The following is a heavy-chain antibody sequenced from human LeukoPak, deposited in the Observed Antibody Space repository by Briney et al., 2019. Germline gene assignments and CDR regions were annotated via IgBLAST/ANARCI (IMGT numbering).Heavy chain of an antibody. V-gene: IGHV3-48*03. Sequence: GGSLRLSCAASGFTFSSYEMNWVRQAPGEGLEWISYISSSGSSVKYADSVKGRFTISRDNAKNSLYLQMDSLRAEDTAIYYCTTDHVGATVEFDSWGQGTLVTVSS. CDR1: GFTFSSYE. CDR2: ISSSGSSV. D-gene: IGHD1-26*01. CDR3: TTDHVGATVEFDS. J-gene: IGHJ4*02.